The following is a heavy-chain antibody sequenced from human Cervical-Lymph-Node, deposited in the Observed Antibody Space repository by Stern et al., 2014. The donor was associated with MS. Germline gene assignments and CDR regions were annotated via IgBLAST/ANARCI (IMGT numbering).Heavy chain of an antibody. D-gene: IGHD2-2*01. Sequence: QVQLQESGPGLVKPSGTLSLTCTISGGSMKSRSYYWVWIRQPPGKGLEWIGRVYYDGSTSYNPSLTSRVTISDDTPKNQFSLQLSSATAADTAVYYCARSQDIVVVSAATVEGYYYFGMDVWGQGTTVTVSS. CDR3: ARSQDIVVVSAATVEGYYYFGMDV. V-gene: IGHV4-39*01. CDR1: GGSMKSRSYY. CDR2: VYYDGST. J-gene: IGHJ6*02.